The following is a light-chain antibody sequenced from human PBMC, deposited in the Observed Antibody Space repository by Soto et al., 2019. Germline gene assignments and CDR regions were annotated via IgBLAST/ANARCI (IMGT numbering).Light chain of an antibody. J-gene: IGLJ1*01. CDR1: SSDVAFYNH. CDR2: EVN. CDR3: SSFASTHTYG. Sequence: QSVLTQPASVSGSPGQSITISCTGTSSDVAFYNHVSWYQQHPGKAPKLLIYEVNNRPSGVSHRFSGSKSGNTASLTISGLQAEDEADYYCSSFASTHTYGFGTGTKLTVL. V-gene: IGLV2-14*01.